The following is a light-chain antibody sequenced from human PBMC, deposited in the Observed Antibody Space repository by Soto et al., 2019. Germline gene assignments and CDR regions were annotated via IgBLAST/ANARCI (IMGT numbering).Light chain of an antibody. CDR3: QQYGSSGT. Sequence: TQSPSSLSASVGDRVTMTCRASQGIRKDLAWYQQRPGQSPRLLIYGASNRATGIPDRFSGSGSGTDFTLTISRLEPEDFAVYYCQQYGSSGTFGQGTKVDIK. CDR1: QGIRKD. V-gene: IGKV3-20*01. CDR2: GAS. J-gene: IGKJ1*01.